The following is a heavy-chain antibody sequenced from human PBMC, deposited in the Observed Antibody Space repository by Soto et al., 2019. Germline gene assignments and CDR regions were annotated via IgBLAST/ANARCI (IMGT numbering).Heavy chain of an antibody. Sequence: SEALSLTCTGSCGSIGSFYWSGIRQPPWRTLEWIVYIYASGTTTYNPSLESRVTMSVDMPNNEFSLDLTSVTAADTSVYYCARFSSFDVRLSHYYLQFWGPGPLVTAS. J-gene: IGHJ4*02. CDR3: ARFSSFDVRLSHYYLQF. CDR2: IYASGTT. D-gene: IGHD3-10*02. CDR1: CGSIGSFY. V-gene: IGHV4-59*01.